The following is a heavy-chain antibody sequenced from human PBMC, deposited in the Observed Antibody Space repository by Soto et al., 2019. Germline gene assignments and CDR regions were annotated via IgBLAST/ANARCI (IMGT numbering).Heavy chain of an antibody. CDR3: AKDLSSSWPFDYYYGMDV. CDR2: ISCDGSNK. V-gene: IGHV3-30*18. J-gene: IGHJ6*02. CDR1: GFTFSSYG. Sequence: PGGSLRLSCAASGFTFSSYGMHWVRQAPGKGLEWVAVISCDGSNKYYADSVKGRFTISRDNSKNTLYLQMNSLRAEDTAVYYCAKDLSSSWPFDYYYGMDVWGQGTTVTVSS. D-gene: IGHD6-13*01.